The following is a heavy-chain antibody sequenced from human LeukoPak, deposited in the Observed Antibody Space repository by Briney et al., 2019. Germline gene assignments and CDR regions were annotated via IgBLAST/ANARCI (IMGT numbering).Heavy chain of an antibody. CDR2: IWYDGSNK. CDR1: GFTFSSYG. CDR3: ARENCSSTSCYDDYYYGMDV. J-gene: IGHJ6*02. V-gene: IGHV3-33*01. Sequence: PGGSLRLSCAASGFTFSSYGMHWVRQAPGKGLEWVAVIWYDGSNKYYADSVKGRFTISRDNSKNTLYLQMNSLRAEDTAVYYCARENCSSTSCYDDYYYGMDVWGHGTTVIISS. D-gene: IGHD2-2*01.